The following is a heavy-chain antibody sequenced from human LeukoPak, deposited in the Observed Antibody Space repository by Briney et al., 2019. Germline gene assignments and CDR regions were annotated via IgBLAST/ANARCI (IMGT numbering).Heavy chain of an antibody. J-gene: IGHJ3*02. CDR3: ARFGGTDGFFDI. Sequence: PGGSLRLSCAASGITFSSFGMHWVRQATGKGLEWVSSIGTAGDTYYLGSVKGRFTISRENAKNSLYLQMDSLRAGDTAVYYCARFGGTDGFFDIWGQGTMVTVSS. D-gene: IGHD3-10*01. CDR1: GITFSSFG. V-gene: IGHV3-13*04. CDR2: IGTAGDT.